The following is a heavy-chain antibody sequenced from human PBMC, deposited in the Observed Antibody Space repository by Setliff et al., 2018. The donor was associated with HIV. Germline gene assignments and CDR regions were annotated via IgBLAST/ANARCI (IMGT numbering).Heavy chain of an antibody. CDR2: IYYSGST. J-gene: IGHJ6*03. Sequence: PSETLSLTCTVSGGSISSGGYYWSWIRQHPGKVLEWIGYIYYSGSTNYNPSLKSRVTISVDTSKNQFSLKLSSVTAADTAVYYCARGDGTKYYYYYYMDVWGKGTTVTVSS. CDR3: ARGDGTKYYYYYYMDV. V-gene: IGHV4-61*08. D-gene: IGHD1-7*01. CDR1: GGSISSGGYY.